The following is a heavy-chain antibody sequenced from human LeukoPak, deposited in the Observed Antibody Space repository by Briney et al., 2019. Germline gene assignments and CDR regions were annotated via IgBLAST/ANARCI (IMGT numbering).Heavy chain of an antibody. CDR3: AKDINYGSKEVRGLDY. J-gene: IGHJ4*02. Sequence: PGGSLRLSCAASGFTFSSYEMNWVRQAPGKGLEWVSYISSSGSTIYYADSVKGRFTISSDNSKNSLYLQMNSLRAEDTALYYCAKDINYGSKEVRGLDYWGQGTLVTVSS. CDR1: GFTFSSYE. D-gene: IGHD1-26*01. V-gene: IGHV3-48*03. CDR2: ISSSGSTI.